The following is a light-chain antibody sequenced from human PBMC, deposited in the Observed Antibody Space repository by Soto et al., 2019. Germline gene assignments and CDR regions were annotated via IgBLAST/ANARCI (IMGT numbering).Light chain of an antibody. V-gene: IGKV3-20*01. CDR2: GAS. Sequence: EIALTQSPGTLSLSPGERATLSCRASQSVSSNYLAWYQQKPGHAPRPLIYGASSSATGIADRFSGSGAGTDFTLTISRLEPEDFAVYYCQQYGSSPWTFGQGTKVEIK. J-gene: IGKJ1*01. CDR3: QQYGSSPWT. CDR1: QSVSSNY.